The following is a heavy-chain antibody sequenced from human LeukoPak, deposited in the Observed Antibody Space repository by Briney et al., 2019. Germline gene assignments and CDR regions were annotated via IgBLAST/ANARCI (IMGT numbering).Heavy chain of an antibody. J-gene: IGHJ5*02. CDR3: ARTSVYYYGSGSYLKRRYNWFDP. D-gene: IGHD3-10*01. CDR1: GGSFSDYY. V-gene: IGHV4-34*01. Sequence: SETLSLTCAVYGGSFSDYYWSWIRQPPGKGLEWIGEINHSGSTNYNPSLKSRVTISVDTSKNHFSLKLSSVTAADTAVYYCARTSVYYYGSGSYLKRRYNWFDPWGQGTLVTVSS. CDR2: INHSGST.